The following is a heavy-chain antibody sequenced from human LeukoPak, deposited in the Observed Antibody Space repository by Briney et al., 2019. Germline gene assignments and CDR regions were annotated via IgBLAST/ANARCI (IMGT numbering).Heavy chain of an antibody. V-gene: IGHV4-39*07. Sequence: SETLSLTCTVSGGSISSSSYYWGWIRQPPGKGLEWIGSIYYSGSTYYNPSLKGRVTISVDTSKNQFSLKLSSVTAADTAVYYCAREGYYYDSSGYYPDYWGQGTLVTVSS. D-gene: IGHD3-22*01. CDR2: IYYSGST. J-gene: IGHJ4*02. CDR3: AREGYYYDSSGYYPDY. CDR1: GGSISSSSYY.